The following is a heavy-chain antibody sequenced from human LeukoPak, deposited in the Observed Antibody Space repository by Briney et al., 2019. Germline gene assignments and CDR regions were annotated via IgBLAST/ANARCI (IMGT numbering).Heavy chain of an antibody. V-gene: IGHV3-33*06. D-gene: IGHD1-26*01. CDR1: GFTFSSYG. CDR3: AKAQAQVGPLDY. J-gene: IGHJ4*02. CDR2: IWYDGSNK. Sequence: GGSLRLSCAASGFTFSSYGMHWVRQAPGKGLEWVAVIWYDGSNKYYADSVKGRFTISRDNSKNTLYLQMNSLRAEDTAVYYRAKAQAQVGPLDYWGQGTLVTVSS.